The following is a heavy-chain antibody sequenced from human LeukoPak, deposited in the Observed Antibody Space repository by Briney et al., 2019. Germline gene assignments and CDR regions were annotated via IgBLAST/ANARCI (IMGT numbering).Heavy chain of an antibody. Sequence: GGSLRLSCAASGFTFSGSAMHWVRQASGKGLEWVGRIRSKTNSYATSYAASVKGRFALSRDDSKNTAYLQMNSLRAEDTAVYYCARDERRYCSGGSCYLPERYWGQGTLVTVSS. D-gene: IGHD2-15*01. J-gene: IGHJ4*02. CDR3: ARDERRYCSGGSCYLPERY. CDR2: IRSKTNSYAT. V-gene: IGHV3-73*01. CDR1: GFTFSGSA.